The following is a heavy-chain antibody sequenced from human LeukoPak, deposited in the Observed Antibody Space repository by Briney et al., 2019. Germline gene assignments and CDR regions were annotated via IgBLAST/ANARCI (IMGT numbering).Heavy chain of an antibody. CDR2: IWYDGSNK. D-gene: IGHD6-19*01. CDR3: ARVGYSSGWFPVDY. CDR1: GFPFSSYW. J-gene: IGHJ4*02. V-gene: IGHV3-33*08. Sequence: GGSLRLSCVASGFPFSSYWMTWVRQAPGKGLEWVAVIWYDGSNKYFADSVKGRFTISRDNSKNTLYLHMSSLRAEDTAVYYCARVGYSSGWFPVDYWGQGTLVTVSS.